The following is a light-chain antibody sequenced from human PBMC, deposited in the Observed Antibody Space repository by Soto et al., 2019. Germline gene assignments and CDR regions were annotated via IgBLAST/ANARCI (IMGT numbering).Light chain of an antibody. CDR3: NSYTSASTYV. CDR2: DVT. CDR1: GSDIGSYNY. Sequence: QSVLTQPASVSGSPGQSITISCTGTGSDIGSYNYVSWYQHHPGKVPKFIIYDVTNRPSGVSDHFSGSKSGNTASLTISGLQAEDGADYYCNSYTSASTYVFGTGTKLTVL. V-gene: IGLV2-14*03. J-gene: IGLJ1*01.